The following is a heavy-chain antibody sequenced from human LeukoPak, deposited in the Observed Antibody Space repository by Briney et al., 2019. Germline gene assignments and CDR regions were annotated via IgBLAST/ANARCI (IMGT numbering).Heavy chain of an antibody. CDR3: AKGAFFSDGYNSALDI. CDR1: GFTFDDYA. J-gene: IGHJ3*02. CDR2: INWNSDSI. D-gene: IGHD5-24*01. Sequence: GRSLRLSCAVSGFTFDDYAMHWVRQVPGKGLEWVPGINWNSDSIGYADSVKGRFTTSRDNAKNSLYLQMNSLRAEDMALYYCAKGAFFSDGYNSALDIWGQGTMVTVSS. V-gene: IGHV3-9*03.